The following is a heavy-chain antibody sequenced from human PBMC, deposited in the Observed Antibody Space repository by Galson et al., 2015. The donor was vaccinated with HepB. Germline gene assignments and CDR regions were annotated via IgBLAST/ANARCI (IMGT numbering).Heavy chain of an antibody. V-gene: IGHV1-18*04. CDR1: GYTFTSYG. CDR3: ARSIAAAGNFDY. J-gene: IGHJ4*02. Sequence: SVKVSCKASGYTFTSYGISWVRQAPGQGLEWMGWISAYDGNTNYAQKLQGRVTMTTDTSTSTAYMELRSLRSDDTAVYYCARSIAAAGNFDYWGQGTLVTVSS. CDR2: ISAYDGNT. D-gene: IGHD6-13*01.